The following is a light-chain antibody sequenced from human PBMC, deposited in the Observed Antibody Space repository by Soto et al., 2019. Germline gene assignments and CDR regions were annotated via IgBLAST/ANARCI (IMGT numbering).Light chain of an antibody. CDR1: QSVSSN. CDR2: GAS. CDR3: QQYNNWPPGT. J-gene: IGKJ2*01. V-gene: IGKV3-15*01. Sequence: EIVMTQSPATLSVSPGERATLSCRASQSVSSNLAWYQQKPGQAPRLLTYGASSRATGVPARFSGSGSGTEVTLTISSLQYEDFAVYYCQQYNNWPPGTFGQGTKLEIK.